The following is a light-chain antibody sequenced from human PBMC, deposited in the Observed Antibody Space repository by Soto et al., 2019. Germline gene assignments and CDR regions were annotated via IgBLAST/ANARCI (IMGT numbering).Light chain of an antibody. CDR1: SSNIGSNY. CDR2: SNN. V-gene: IGLV1-47*02. Sequence: QSVLTQPPSASGTPGQRVTISCSGSSSNIGSNYLYWYQQFPGTAPKLLIHSNNQRPSGVPDRFSGSKSGTSGSLAISGLRSEDEADYYCAAWDDSLSGYVVFGGGTQLTV. CDR3: AAWDDSLSGYVV. J-gene: IGLJ2*01.